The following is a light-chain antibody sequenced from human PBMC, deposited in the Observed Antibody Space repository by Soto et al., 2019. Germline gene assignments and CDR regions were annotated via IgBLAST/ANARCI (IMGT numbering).Light chain of an antibody. J-gene: IGKJ4*01. CDR1: QSVNSN. V-gene: IGKV3-15*01. Sequence: EIVMTQSPATLSVSPGERATLSCRASQSVNSNLAWYRQKPGQAPRLLISDASTRATGVPARFSGSGSGTKLPLTISQPEAEDSGIYYCQQYNFWPPLTFGGGTKVEIK. CDR3: QQYNFWPPLT. CDR2: DAS.